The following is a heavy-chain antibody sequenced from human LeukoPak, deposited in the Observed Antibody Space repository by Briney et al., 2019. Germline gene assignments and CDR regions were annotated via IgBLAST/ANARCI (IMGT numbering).Heavy chain of an antibody. D-gene: IGHD6-25*01. CDR2: IYYSGST. CDR1: GGSISSSSYY. J-gene: IGHJ5*02. Sequence: SETLSLTCTVSGGSISSSSYYWGWIRQPPGKGLEWIASIYYSGSTYYNPSLKSRVTISVDTSKNQFSLKMSSVTAADTAVYYCARDSSGWNNWFDPWGPGTLVTVSS. CDR3: ARDSSGWNNWFDP. V-gene: IGHV4-39*07.